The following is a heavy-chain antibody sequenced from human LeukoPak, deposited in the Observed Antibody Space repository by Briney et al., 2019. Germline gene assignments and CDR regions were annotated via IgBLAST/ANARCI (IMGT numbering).Heavy chain of an antibody. D-gene: IGHD1-14*01. Sequence: SLKISCKGSGYNFTNYWIDWVRQMPGKGPEWMGIIYPGDSDTRYSPSFQGQVTISADKSISTASLQWSSLKASDTAMYYCAMRTGGYYYGMDVWGQGTTVTVSS. V-gene: IGHV5-51*01. CDR1: GYNFTNYW. CDR3: AMRTGGYYYGMDV. J-gene: IGHJ6*02. CDR2: IYPGDSDT.